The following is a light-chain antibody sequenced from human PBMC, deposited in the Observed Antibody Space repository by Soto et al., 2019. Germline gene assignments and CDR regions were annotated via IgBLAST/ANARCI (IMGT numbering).Light chain of an antibody. J-gene: IGLJ2*01. Sequence: QSVVTQPPSVSASPGQKVTISCSGSNSNIGNNYVSWYQHLPETAPKLLIYQNNKRPSGIPDRFSGSKSGTSATLDITGLQTGDEADYYCGAWDSSLSAGVFGGGTKVTV. V-gene: IGLV1-51*02. CDR2: QNN. CDR3: GAWDSSLSAGV. CDR1: NSNIGNNY.